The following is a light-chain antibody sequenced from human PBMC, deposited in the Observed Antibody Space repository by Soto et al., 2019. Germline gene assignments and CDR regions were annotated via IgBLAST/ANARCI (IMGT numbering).Light chain of an antibody. CDR3: QQYNNWPPWT. J-gene: IGKJ1*01. Sequence: EIVMTNSPATLSVSRWEIATLSCRASQSVSSNLAWYQQKPGQAPRLLIYGASTRATGIPARFSGSGSGTEFTLTISSLQSEDFAVYYCQQYNNWPPWTFGQGTKVDIK. V-gene: IGKV3-15*01. CDR2: GAS. CDR1: QSVSSN.